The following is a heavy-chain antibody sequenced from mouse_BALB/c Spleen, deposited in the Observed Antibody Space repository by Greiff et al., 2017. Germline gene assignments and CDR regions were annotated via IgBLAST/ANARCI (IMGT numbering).Heavy chain of an antibody. CDR1: GFTFSDYY. D-gene: IGHD1-1*01. CDR2: ISDGGSYT. Sequence: EVKLVESGGGLVKPGGSLKLSCAASGFTFSDYYMSWVRQTPEKRLEWVATISDGGSYTYYPDSVKGRFTISRDNAKNNLYLQMSSLKSEDTAMYYCARGYYGSSVYFDYWGQGTTLTVSS. J-gene: IGHJ2*01. V-gene: IGHV5-4*02. CDR3: ARGYYGSSVYFDY.